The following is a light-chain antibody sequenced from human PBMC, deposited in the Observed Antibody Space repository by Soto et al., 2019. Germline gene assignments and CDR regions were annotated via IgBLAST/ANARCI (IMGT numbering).Light chain of an antibody. V-gene: IGKV3-15*01. CDR1: QSVRNN. CDR2: GAS. Sequence: IVMTQSPATLSVSPGEKATLSCRASQSVRNNLAWYQQKPGQAPRLLIYGASTRATGIPARFSGSGSGTEFTLTISSLYSEDFAVYYCQQYNNWPPWTFGQGTKVEIK. J-gene: IGKJ1*01. CDR3: QQYNNWPPWT.